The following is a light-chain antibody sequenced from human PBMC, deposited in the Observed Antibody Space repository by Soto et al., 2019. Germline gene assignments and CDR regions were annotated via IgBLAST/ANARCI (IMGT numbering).Light chain of an antibody. CDR1: SSDVGGYNY. CDR3: SSYTSASTLLYL. J-gene: IGLJ1*01. CDR2: GVT. V-gene: IGLV2-14*01. Sequence: QSALTQPASVSGSPGQSITISCTGTSSDVGGYNYVSWYQQHPGIAPKLLISGVTNRPSGVSTRFSGSKSGNTASLTISGLQAEDEADYHCSSYTSASTLLYLFGTGTKLTVL.